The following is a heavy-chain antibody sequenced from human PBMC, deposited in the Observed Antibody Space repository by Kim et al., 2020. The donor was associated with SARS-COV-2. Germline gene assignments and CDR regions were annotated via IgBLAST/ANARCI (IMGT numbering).Heavy chain of an antibody. CDR2: IWYDEKSE. J-gene: IGHJ3*02. Sequence: GGSLRLSCAASGFIFSNYGMHWVRQAPGKGLEWVAVIWYDEKSEYYADSVRGRFTISRDNSKDTVYLQMNSLRAEDTAVYYCARALYYSTADAFAIWGQGTTVSVSP. CDR3: ARALYYSTADAFAI. D-gene: IGHD2-2*01. CDR1: GFIFSNYG. V-gene: IGHV3-33*01.